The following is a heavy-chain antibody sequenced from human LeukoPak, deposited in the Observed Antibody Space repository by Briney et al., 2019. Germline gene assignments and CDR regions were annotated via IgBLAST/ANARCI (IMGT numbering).Heavy chain of an antibody. D-gene: IGHD1-26*01. J-gene: IGHJ5*02. CDR1: GGSISSGDYY. CDR3: ARVRVGAHWFDP. V-gene: IGHV4-30-4*08. CDR2: IYYSGST. Sequence: SQTLSLTCTVSGGSISSGDYYWSRIRQPPGKGLEWIGYIYYSGSTYYNPSLKSRVTISVDTSKNQFPLKLSSVTAADTAVYYCARVRVGAHWFDPWGQGTLVTVSS.